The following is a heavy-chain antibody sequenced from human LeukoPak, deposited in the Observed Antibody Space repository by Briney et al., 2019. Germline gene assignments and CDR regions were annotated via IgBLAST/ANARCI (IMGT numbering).Heavy chain of an antibody. D-gene: IGHD2-2*01. V-gene: IGHV1-18*01. CDR1: GYTFSRCG. CDR3: ARDREYCSTTICPVDF. J-gene: IGHJ4*02. CDR2: ISVYNGNT. Sequence: GASVKVSCKASGYTFSRCGINWVRQAPGQGLEWMGWISVYNGNTDYAQKFQGRVTMTTDTSTSTAYMELRSLTSDDTAVYYCARDREYCSTTICPVDFWGQGSLVTVSS.